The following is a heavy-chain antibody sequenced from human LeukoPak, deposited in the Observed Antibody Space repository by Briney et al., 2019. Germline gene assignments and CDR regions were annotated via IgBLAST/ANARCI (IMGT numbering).Heavy chain of an antibody. J-gene: IGHJ6*03. V-gene: IGHV5-51*01. CDR2: IYPGDSDT. CDR1: GYSFTSYW. Sequence: GESLKISCKGSGYSFTSYWIGWVRQMPGKGLEWMGIIYPGDSDTRYSPSFQGQVTISADKSISTAYLQWSSLKASDTAMYYCARHRRVGHYSSSWYGVYYYYMDVWGKGTTVTVSS. CDR3: ARHRRVGHYSSSWYGVYYYYMDV. D-gene: IGHD6-13*01.